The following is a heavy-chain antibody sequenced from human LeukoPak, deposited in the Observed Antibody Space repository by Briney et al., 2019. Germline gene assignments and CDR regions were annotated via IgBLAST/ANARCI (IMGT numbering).Heavy chain of an antibody. V-gene: IGHV4-39*01. D-gene: IGHD2-8*01. CDR1: GGSMTSNNYY. J-gene: IGHJ4*02. CDR2: IHYSGST. Sequence: SETLSLTCTVSGGSMTSNNYYWGWIRQPPGKGLEWIGNIHYSGSTYYSLSLKNRVTISVDTSKNQFSLRLKSVTAADTAVYYCWRPHCSNSVCSSSRVDFWGQGTLVTVSS. CDR3: WRPHCSNSVCSSSRVDF.